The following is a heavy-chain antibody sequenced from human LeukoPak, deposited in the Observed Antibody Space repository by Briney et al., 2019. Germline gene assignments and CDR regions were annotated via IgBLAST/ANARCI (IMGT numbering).Heavy chain of an antibody. CDR1: DASISSHY. D-gene: IGHD1-14*01. Sequence: PSETLSLACSVSDASISSHYWSWIRQPAAKGPEWIERIFSTGSTNYNPSLKSRVTMSVDTSKNQFSLKLSSVTAADTAVYYCARVSTGGRYDYWGQGTLVTVSS. J-gene: IGHJ4*02. CDR3: ARVSTGGRYDY. V-gene: IGHV4-4*07. CDR2: IFSTGST.